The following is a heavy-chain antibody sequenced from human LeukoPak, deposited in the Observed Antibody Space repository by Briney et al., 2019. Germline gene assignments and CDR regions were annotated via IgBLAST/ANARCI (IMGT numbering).Heavy chain of an antibody. CDR2: ISSSSSYI. Sequence: GGSLRLSCAASGFTFSSYSMNWVRQAPGKGLGWVSSISSSSSYIYYADSVKGRFTISRDNAKNSLYLQMNSLRAEDTAVYYCARVQTFWSGYYTGTSFDYWGQGTLVTVSS. D-gene: IGHD3-3*01. V-gene: IGHV3-21*01. CDR3: ARVQTFWSGYYTGTSFDY. CDR1: GFTFSSYS. J-gene: IGHJ4*02.